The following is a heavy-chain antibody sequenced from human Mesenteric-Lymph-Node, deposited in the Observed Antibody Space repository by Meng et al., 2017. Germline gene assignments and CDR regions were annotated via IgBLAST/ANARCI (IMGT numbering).Heavy chain of an antibody. D-gene: IGHD5-24*01. CDR1: GFTFSDYY. CDR3: ARDRGDGYNLDY. CDR2: ISSSGSTI. V-gene: IGHV3-11*04. Sequence: GESLKISCAASGFTFSDYYMSWIRQAPGKGLEWVSYISSSGSTIYYADSVKGRFTISRDNAKNSLYLQMNSLRAEDTAVYYCARDRGDGYNLDYWGQGTLVTVSS. J-gene: IGHJ4*02.